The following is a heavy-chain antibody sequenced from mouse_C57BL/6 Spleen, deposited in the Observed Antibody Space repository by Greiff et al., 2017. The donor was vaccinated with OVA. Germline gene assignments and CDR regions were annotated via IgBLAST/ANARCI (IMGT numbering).Heavy chain of an antibody. V-gene: IGHV1-66*01. CDR2: IYPGSGNT. CDR3: ASRMGDY. Sequence: VKLMESGPELVKPGASVKISCKASGYSFTSYYIHWVKQRPGQGLEWIGWIYPGSGNTKYNEKFKGKATLTADTSSSTAYMQLSSLTSEDSAVYYCASRMGDYWGQGTTLTVSS. CDR1: GYSFTSYY. J-gene: IGHJ2*01. D-gene: IGHD2-3*01.